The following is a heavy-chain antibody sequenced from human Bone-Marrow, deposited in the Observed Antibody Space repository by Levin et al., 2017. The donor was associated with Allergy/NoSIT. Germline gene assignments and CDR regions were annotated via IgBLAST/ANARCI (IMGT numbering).Heavy chain of an antibody. D-gene: IGHD1-26*01. CDR2: MTPNSGNT. CDR3: ARVSKEGWEGYNYGMDV. J-gene: IGHJ6*02. Sequence: ASVKVSCKASGYTFTNYDINWVRQAPGQGLEWMGWMTPNSGNTGYTQKFQGRVTMTSNTSESTAYMELSSLRSDDTAVYYCARVSKEGWEGYNYGMDVWGQGTTVIVSS. CDR1: GYTFTNYD. V-gene: IGHV1-8*01.